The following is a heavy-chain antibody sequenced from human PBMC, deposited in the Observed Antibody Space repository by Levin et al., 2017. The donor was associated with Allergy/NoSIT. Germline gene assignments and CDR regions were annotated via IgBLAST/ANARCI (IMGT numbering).Heavy chain of an antibody. J-gene: IGHJ4*02. V-gene: IGHV3-23*01. Sequence: EGSLRLSCAASGFTFSSYAMSWVRQAPGKGLEWVSAISGSGGSTYYADSVKGRFTISRDNSKNTLYLQMNSLRAEDTAVYYCAKAKGTRSAYYYDSPQSLDYWGQGTLVTVSS. CDR3: AKAKGTRSAYYYDSPQSLDY. CDR2: ISGSGGST. CDR1: GFTFSSYA. D-gene: IGHD3-22*01.